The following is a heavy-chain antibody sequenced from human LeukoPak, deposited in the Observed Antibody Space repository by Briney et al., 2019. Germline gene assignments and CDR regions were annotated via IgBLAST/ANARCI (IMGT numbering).Heavy chain of an antibody. CDR2: TYSGGST. J-gene: IGHJ6*03. Sequence: GGSLRLSCAASAFTVSSNYMSWVRQAPGKGLEWVSVTYSGGSTYYADSVKGRFTISRDNSKNTLYLQMNSLRAEDTAVYYCARASGRTYYYYMDVWGKGTTVTISS. V-gene: IGHV3-53*01. CDR1: AFTVSSNY. D-gene: IGHD3-10*01. CDR3: ARASGRTYYYYMDV.